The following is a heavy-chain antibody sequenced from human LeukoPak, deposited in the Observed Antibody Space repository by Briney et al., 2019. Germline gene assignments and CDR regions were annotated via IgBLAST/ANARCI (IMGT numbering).Heavy chain of an antibody. CDR1: GGSFSSSTYY. D-gene: IGHD2-21*02. CDR2: VYYSESI. Sequence: SETLSLTCTVSGGSFSSSTYYWGWIRQPPGKGLEWIGSVYYSESIYSNPSLKSRVIISVGTSKNQFSLKLNSVTAADTAVYYCARVGGVSCGGDCYFNWFDPWGQGTLVTVSS. V-gene: IGHV4-39*07. CDR3: ARVGGVSCGGDCYFNWFDP. J-gene: IGHJ5*02.